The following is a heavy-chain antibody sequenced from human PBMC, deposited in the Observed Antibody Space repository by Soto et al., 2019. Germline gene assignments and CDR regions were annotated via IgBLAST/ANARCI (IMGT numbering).Heavy chain of an antibody. V-gene: IGHV5-51*01. CDR1: GYRFSSHW. Sequence: GESLKISCKGSGYRFSSHWIGRGRQMPGKGLEWMGIIYPGDSNIRYSPSFEGQIDMSADRSINTAYLRLSSLKASDTATYYCARNLDEYSSASGFDYWGQGTPVTVSS. J-gene: IGHJ4*02. D-gene: IGHD6-6*01. CDR3: ARNLDEYSSASGFDY. CDR2: IYPGDSNI.